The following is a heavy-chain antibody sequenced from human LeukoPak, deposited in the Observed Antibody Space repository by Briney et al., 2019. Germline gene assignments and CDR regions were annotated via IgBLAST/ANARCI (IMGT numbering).Heavy chain of an antibody. Sequence: GGSLRLSCAASGFTFSSYGMSWVRQAPGKGLEWVSYISSSGSTIYYADSVKGRFTISRDNAKNSLYLQMNSLRAEDTAVYYCARSEQWLVRDAFEIWGQGTMVTVSS. D-gene: IGHD6-19*01. V-gene: IGHV3-48*04. J-gene: IGHJ3*02. CDR3: ARSEQWLVRDAFEI. CDR1: GFTFSSYG. CDR2: ISSSGSTI.